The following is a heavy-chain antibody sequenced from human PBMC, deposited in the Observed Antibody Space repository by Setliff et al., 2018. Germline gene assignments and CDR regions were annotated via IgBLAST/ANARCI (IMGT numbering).Heavy chain of an antibody. CDR2: IYHSGST. CDR3: ASSRGQLRYSYGPNWFDP. CDR1: GYSISSGYY. V-gene: IGHV4-38-2*01. D-gene: IGHD5-18*01. Sequence: SETLSLTCAVSGYSISSGYYWGWIRQPPGKGLEWIGSIYHSGSTYYNPSLKSRVTISLDTSKNQFSLKLSSVTAADTAVYYCASSRGQLRYSYGPNWFDPWGQGTLVTVSS. J-gene: IGHJ5*02.